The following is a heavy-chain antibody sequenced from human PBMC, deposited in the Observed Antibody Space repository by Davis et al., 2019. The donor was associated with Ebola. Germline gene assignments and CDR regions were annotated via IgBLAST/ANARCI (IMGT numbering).Heavy chain of an antibody. CDR1: GFSFSDYY. D-gene: IGHD5-18*01. Sequence: GGSLRLSCAASGFSFSDYYMSWIRQAPGKGLEWVSYISDSGSPIYYADSVKGRFTISRDNAKNSLYLQMKSLRAEDTAIYYCARADIQPHLFFDYWGQGILVTVSS. V-gene: IGHV3-11*01. CDR2: ISDSGSPI. CDR3: ARADIQPHLFFDY. J-gene: IGHJ4*02.